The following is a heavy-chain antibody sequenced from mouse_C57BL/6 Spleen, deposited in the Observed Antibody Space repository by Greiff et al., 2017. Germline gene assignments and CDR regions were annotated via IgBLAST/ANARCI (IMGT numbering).Heavy chain of an antibody. D-gene: IGHD2-5*01. CDR3: ARHYSNYGAMDY. V-gene: IGHV5-12*01. Sequence: EVQVVESGGGLVQPGGSLKLSCAASGFTFSDYYMYWVRQTPEKRLEWVAYISNGGGSTYYPDTVKGRFTISRDNAKNTLYLQMSRLKSEDTAMYYCARHYSNYGAMDYWGQGTSVTVSS. J-gene: IGHJ4*01. CDR2: ISNGGGST. CDR1: GFTFSDYY.